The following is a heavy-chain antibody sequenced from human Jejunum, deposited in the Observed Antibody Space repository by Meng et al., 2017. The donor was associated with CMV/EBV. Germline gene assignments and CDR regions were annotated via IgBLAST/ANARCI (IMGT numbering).Heavy chain of an antibody. CDR1: VFTFRSYE. CDR3: ARDRADGGIDY. CDR2: IGNSGTPI. Sequence: CAASVFTFRSYEINWVRQAPGKGLELVSYIGNSGTPIYYADSAKGRFTISRDNAKNSLYLQMNSLRAEDKAVYYCARDRADGGIDYWGQGTLVTVSS. D-gene: IGHD3-16*01. J-gene: IGHJ4*02. V-gene: IGHV3-48*03.